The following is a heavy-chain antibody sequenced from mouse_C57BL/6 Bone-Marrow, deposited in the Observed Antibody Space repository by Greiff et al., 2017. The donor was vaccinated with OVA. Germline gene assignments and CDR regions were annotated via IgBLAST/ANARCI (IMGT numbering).Heavy chain of an antibody. CDR2: ISYDGSN. CDR1: GYSITSGYY. Sequence: ESGPGLVKPSQSLSLTCSVPGYSITSGYYWNWIRQFPGNKLEWMGYISYDGSNNYNPSLKNRISITRDTSKNQFFLKLNSVTTEDTATYYCAITTVVATDYWGQGTSVTVSS. V-gene: IGHV3-6*01. J-gene: IGHJ4*01. D-gene: IGHD1-1*01. CDR3: AITTVVATDY.